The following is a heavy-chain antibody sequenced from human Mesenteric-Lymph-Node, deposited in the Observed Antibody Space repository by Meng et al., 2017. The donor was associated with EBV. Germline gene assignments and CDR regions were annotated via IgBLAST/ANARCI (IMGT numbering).Heavy chain of an antibody. J-gene: IGHJ4*02. D-gene: IGHD4-11*01. CDR2: ISGSGSAI. V-gene: IGHV3-11*01. Sequence: VQLVESGGGLVEPGGSLRLACAVSGFTFSGFYMSWIRQAPGKGLEWVAYISGSGSAIHYADSVKGRFTISRDNAKNSLYLQMNSLRDEDTAVYYCARDYSNKGFDQWVQGALGNVSS. CDR3: ARDYSNKGFDQ. CDR1: GFTFSGFY.